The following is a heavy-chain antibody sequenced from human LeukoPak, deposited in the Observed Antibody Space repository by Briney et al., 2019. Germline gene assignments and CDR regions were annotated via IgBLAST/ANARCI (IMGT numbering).Heavy chain of an antibody. V-gene: IGHV3-74*01. CDR3: ARGSGYNVFDI. D-gene: IGHD5-12*01. CDR1: GFTFSSYW. Sequence: GGSLRLSCAASGFTFSSYWIHWLRQAPGKGLVWVSRINSDGSTTSYADSVKGRFTISSDNAKNTLYLQMNSLRAEDTAVYYCARGSGYNVFDIWGQGTMVAVSS. CDR2: INSDGSTT. J-gene: IGHJ3*02.